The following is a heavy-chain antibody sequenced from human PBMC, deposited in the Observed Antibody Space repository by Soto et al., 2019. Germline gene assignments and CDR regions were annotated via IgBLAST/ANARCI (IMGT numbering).Heavy chain of an antibody. V-gene: IGHV3-9*01. J-gene: IGHJ4*02. D-gene: IGHD2-15*01. CDR1: GFTFDDYA. CDR2: ISWNSNII. Sequence: EVPLVESGGGLVQPGRSLRLSCAASGFTFDDYAMHWVRRVPGKGLEWVSSISWNSNIIGYADSVKGRFTISRDNAQNSLYLQMNSLRAEDTALYYCSKGGPDGFCSGGRCYFDYWGQGTLVTVSS. CDR3: SKGGPDGFCSGGRCYFDY.